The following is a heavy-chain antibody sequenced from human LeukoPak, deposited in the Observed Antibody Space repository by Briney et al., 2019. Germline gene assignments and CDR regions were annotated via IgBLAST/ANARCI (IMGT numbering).Heavy chain of an antibody. CDR1: GYTFTSNG. CDR2: ISAYNGNT. V-gene: IGHV1-18*01. Sequence: ASVKVSCKASGYTFTSNGISWVRQAPGQGLEWMGWISAYNGNTNYAQKLQGRVTMTTVTSTSTAYMGLRSMRSDDTGVYYCARGGYDILTGYYTNPYYYYMDVWGKGTTVTISS. D-gene: IGHD3-9*01. CDR3: ARGGYDILTGYYTNPYYYYMDV. J-gene: IGHJ6*03.